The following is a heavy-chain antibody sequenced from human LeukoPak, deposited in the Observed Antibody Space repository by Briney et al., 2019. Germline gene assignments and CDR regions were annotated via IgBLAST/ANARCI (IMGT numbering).Heavy chain of an antibody. CDR1: GGSISNYY. Sequence: PSETLSLTCTVSGGSISNYYWSWIRQPPGGGLEWIGYIYYSGSTNYNPSLESRVTMSLDTSKNQFSLRLSSVTAADTAVYYCARSYNWNQLRWSDPWGQGTLVTVSS. CDR3: ARSYNWNQLRWSDP. J-gene: IGHJ5*02. V-gene: IGHV4-59*08. D-gene: IGHD1-20*01. CDR2: IYYSGST.